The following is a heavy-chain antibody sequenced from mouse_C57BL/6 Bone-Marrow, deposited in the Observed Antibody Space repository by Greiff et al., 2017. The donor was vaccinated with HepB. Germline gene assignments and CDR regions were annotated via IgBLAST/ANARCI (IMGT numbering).Heavy chain of an antibody. V-gene: IGHV2-5*01. CDR1: GFSLTSYG. Sequence: VQLQQSGPGLVQPSQSLSITCTVSGFSLTSYGVHWVRQSPGKGLEWLGVIWRGGSTDYNEAFMSRLSITKDNSKSQVFFKMNSLQADDTAIYYCAAYGSSYAMDYWGQGTSVTVSS. D-gene: IGHD1-1*01. J-gene: IGHJ4*01. CDR3: AAYGSSYAMDY. CDR2: IWRGGST.